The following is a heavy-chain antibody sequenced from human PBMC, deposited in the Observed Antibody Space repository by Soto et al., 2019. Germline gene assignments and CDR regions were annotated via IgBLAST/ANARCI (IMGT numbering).Heavy chain of an antibody. V-gene: IGHV3-30*18. D-gene: IGHD2-21*02. J-gene: IGHJ4*02. CDR1: GFTFSSYG. Sequence: QVQLVESGGGVVQPGRSLRLSCAASGFTFSSYGMHWVRQAPGKGLEWVAVISYDGSNKYYADSVKGRFTISRDNSKNTLYLHMNRLSAEDTAVYYCAKEALAYCGGDCYWDYWGQGTLDTVTS. CDR2: ISYDGSNK. CDR3: AKEALAYCGGDCYWDY.